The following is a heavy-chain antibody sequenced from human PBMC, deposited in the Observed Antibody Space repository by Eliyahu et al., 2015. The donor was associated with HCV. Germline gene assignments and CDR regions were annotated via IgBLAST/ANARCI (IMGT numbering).Heavy chain of an antibody. D-gene: IGHD2-21*01. CDR3: ASHPRSCGGGGCYWAWYNT. CDR2: VHYCET. V-gene: IGHV4-39*01. J-gene: IGHJ5*02. Sequence: QLQLQESGPGLVKPSETLSLTCTVSGGSITSGSYYWGWIRQPPGQGLEWIGSVHYCETSYXPSLKGRVSISMDTSKNQFSLWVSSVTAADTGVYYCASHPRSCGGGGCYWAWYNTWGQGALVTASS. CDR1: GGSITSGSYY.